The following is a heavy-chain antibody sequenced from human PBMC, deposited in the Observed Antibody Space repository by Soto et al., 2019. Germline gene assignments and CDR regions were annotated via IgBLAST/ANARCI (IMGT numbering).Heavy chain of an antibody. D-gene: IGHD2-15*01. V-gene: IGHV4-59*01. CDR2: ISYSGNT. CDR1: GGSIISGY. CDR3: AGLRGYAGSPIDY. Sequence: SETLSLTCTVSGGSIISGYWSWIRQPPGKGLEWIGYISYSGNTNYNPPLKSRVTMSVDTPKNQFSLRLSSVTTADTAVYYCAGLRGYAGSPIDYWGQGTLVTVSS. J-gene: IGHJ4*02.